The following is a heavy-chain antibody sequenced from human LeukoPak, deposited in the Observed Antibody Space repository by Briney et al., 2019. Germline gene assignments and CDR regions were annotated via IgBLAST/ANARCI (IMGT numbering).Heavy chain of an antibody. CDR2: ISSSGSTM. J-gene: IGHJ6*02. D-gene: IGHD1-7*01. CDR1: GFTFSSYA. CDR3: ARDVAITGTISYYGMDV. V-gene: IGHV3-48*03. Sequence: GGSLRLSCAGSGFTFSSYAMSWVRQAPGKGLEWVSAISSSGSTMYYADSVKGRFTISRDNAKNSLYLQMNSLRAEDTAVYYCARDVAITGTISYYGMDVWGQGTTVTVSS.